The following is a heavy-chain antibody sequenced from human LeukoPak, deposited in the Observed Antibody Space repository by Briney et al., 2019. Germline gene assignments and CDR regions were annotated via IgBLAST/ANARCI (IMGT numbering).Heavy chain of an antibody. D-gene: IGHD3-3*01. J-gene: IGHJ4*02. CDR2: IKTDGRDK. CDR3: ARPGAFCFDQ. Sequence: GGSLRLSCVASGFTFSRHWMGWVRQAPGKALEWVANIKTDGRDKLCVDSVKGRFTVSRDNTKNSLYLEMNSLLADDTAVYYCARPGAFCFDQWGPGTLVTVSS. V-gene: IGHV3-7*01. CDR1: GFTFSRHW.